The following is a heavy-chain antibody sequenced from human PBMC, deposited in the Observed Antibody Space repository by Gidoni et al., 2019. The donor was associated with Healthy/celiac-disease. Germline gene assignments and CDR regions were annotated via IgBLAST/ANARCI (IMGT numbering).Heavy chain of an antibody. CDR1: GGSISSYS. V-gene: IGHV4-59*01. J-gene: IGHJ6*02. CDR2: IYYSGST. D-gene: IGHD3-22*01. CDR3: ARGGDNYYDSSGYPIGMDV. Sequence: QVQLQESGPGLVKPSATLSLTCTVSGGSISSYSWTWIRPPPGKGLEWIGYIYYSGSTNYNPSLKSRVTISVDTSKNQFSLKLSSVTAADTAVYYCARGGDNYYDSSGYPIGMDVWGQGTTVTVSS.